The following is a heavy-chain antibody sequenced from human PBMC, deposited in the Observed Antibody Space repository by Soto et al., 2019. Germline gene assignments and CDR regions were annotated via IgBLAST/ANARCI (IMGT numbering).Heavy chain of an antibody. D-gene: IGHD6-13*01. CDR2: INTDNGGA. CDR3: AKERGSNSLPPSYNWFDT. CDR1: GYIFTDYH. V-gene: IGHV1-2*02. Sequence: QVQLVQSGAEVKKPGASVKVSCKASGYIFTDYHIHWVRQAPGQGLEFMGGINTDNGGAGSAQQFQGRVTVTRDTSITTVYLELSTLRSDDKAVYFCAKERGSNSLPPSYNWFDTWGQGTLITVSS. J-gene: IGHJ5*02.